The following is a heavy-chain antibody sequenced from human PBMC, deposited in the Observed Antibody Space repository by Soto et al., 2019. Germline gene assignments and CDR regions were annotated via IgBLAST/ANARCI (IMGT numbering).Heavy chain of an antibody. V-gene: IGHV4-30-2*01. CDR1: GGSISSGGYS. CDR2: IYHSGST. Sequence: QLQLQESGSGLVKPSQTLSLTCAVSGGSISSGGYSWSWIRQPPGKGLEWIGYIYHSGSTYYNPSLKSRVTISVDRSKNQFSLKLSSVTDADTAVYYCARGASYYYDSSGYYYFDYWGQGTLVTVSS. CDR3: ARGASYYYDSSGYYYFDY. D-gene: IGHD3-22*01. J-gene: IGHJ4*02.